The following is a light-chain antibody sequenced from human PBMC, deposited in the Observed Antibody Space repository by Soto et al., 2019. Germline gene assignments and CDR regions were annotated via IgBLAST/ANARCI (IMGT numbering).Light chain of an antibody. CDR3: QQRSQWPWT. J-gene: IGKJ1*01. V-gene: IGKV3-11*01. Sequence: EIVLTQSPATLSLSPGERATLSGRASQSVSIDLAWYQQKPGQAPRLLIYDASNRATGIAARFSGGGSGTDFTLTISSPEPEDFAVYYCQQRSQWPWTFGQGTKADIK. CDR2: DAS. CDR1: QSVSID.